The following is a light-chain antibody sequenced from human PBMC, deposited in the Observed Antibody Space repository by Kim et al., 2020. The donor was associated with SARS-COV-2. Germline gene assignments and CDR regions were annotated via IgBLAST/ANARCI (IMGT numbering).Light chain of an antibody. J-gene: IGLJ3*02. V-gene: IGLV3-19*01. CDR2: DKN. CDR3: NSRDSIGNHLVV. CDR1: ILRSFF. Sequence: LAQTSRFTGQGDILRSFFASLDQQKPGQAPVLVIYDKNNRPSGIPDRFSGSSSGNTASLTITGAQAEDEADYYCNSRDSIGNHLVVFGGGTQLTVL.